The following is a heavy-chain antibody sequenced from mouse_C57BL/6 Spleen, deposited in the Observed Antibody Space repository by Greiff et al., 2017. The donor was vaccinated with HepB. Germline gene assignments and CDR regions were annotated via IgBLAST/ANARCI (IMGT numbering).Heavy chain of an antibody. V-gene: IGHV5-9*01. CDR1: GFTFSSYT. CDR3: ARHRVGLAY. J-gene: IGHJ3*01. CDR2: ISGGGGNT. D-gene: IGHD1-1*02. Sequence: EVQRVESGGGLVKPGGSLKLSCAASGFTFSSYTMSWVRQTPEKRLEWVATISGGGGNTYYPDSVKGRFTISRDNAKNTLYLQMSSLRSEDTALYYCARHRVGLAYWGQGTLVTVSA.